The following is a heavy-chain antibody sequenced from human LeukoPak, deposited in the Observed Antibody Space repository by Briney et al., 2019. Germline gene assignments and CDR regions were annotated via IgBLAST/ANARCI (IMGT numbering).Heavy chain of an antibody. CDR1: GYTFTGYY. V-gene: IGHV1-2*04. D-gene: IGHD5-18*01. CDR2: INPNSGGT. J-gene: IGHJ4*02. CDR3: ARDGVDTAMEFDY. Sequence: GASVKVSFKASGYTFTGYYMHWVRQAPGQGLEWMGWINPNSGGTNYAQKFQGWVTMTRDTSISTAYMELSRLRSDDTAVYYCARDGVDTAMEFDYWGQGTLVTVSS.